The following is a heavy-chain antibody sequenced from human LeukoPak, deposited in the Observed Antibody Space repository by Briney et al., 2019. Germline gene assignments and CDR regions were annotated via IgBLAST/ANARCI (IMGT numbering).Heavy chain of an antibody. J-gene: IGHJ5*02. Sequence: ASVKVSCKASGYTFTGYYMHWVRQAPGQGLEWMGWINPNSGGTNYAQKFQGRVTMTRDTSISTAYMELSRLRSDDTAVYYCARDESMAYENNWFDPWGQGTLVTVSS. D-gene: IGHD6-6*01. CDR3: ARDESMAYENNWFDP. V-gene: IGHV1-2*02. CDR1: GYTFTGYY. CDR2: INPNSGGT.